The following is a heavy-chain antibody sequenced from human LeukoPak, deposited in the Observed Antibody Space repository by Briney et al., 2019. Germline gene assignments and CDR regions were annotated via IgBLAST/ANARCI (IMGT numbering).Heavy chain of an antibody. D-gene: IGHD1-26*01. CDR3: AREIVGATRPYYWYFDL. V-gene: IGHV4-30-4*01. Sequence: SQTLSLTCTVSGGSISSGDYYWSWIRQPPGKGLEWIGYIYYSGSTYYNPSLKSPVTISVDTSKNQFSLKLSSVTAADTAVYYCAREIVGATRPYYWYFDLWGRGTLVTVSS. CDR2: IYYSGST. CDR1: GGSISSGDYY. J-gene: IGHJ2*01.